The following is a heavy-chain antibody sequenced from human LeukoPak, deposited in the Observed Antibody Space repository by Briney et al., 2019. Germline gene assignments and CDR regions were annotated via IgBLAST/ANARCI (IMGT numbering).Heavy chain of an antibody. D-gene: IGHD3-10*01. CDR1: GFTFSSYA. CDR3: AKAEGGYGSGSYYLFDY. J-gene: IGHJ4*02. V-gene: IGHV3-23*01. Sequence: GGSLRLSCAASGFTFSSYAMSWVRQAPGKGLEWVSAISGSGGSTYYADSVKGRFNISRDNSKNTLYLQMNSLRAEDTAVYYCAKAEGGYGSGSYYLFDYWGQGTLVTVSS. CDR2: ISGSGGST.